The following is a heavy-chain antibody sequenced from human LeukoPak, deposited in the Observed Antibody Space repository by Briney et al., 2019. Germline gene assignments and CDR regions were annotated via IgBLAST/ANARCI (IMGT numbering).Heavy chain of an antibody. CDR3: AKASPFDI. J-gene: IGHJ3*02. V-gene: IGHV3-7*03. CDR2: IKQDGSEK. Sequence: RTGGSLRLSCAASGFTFSSYWMSWVRQAPGKGLEWVANIKQDGSEKYYVDSVRGRFTISRDNSKNTLYLQMNSLRAEDTAVYYCAKASPFDIWGQGTMVTVSS. CDR1: GFTFSSYW.